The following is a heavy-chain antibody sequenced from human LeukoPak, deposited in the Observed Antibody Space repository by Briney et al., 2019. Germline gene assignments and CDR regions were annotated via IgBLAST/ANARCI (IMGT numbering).Heavy chain of an antibody. D-gene: IGHD6-13*01. Sequence: PGESLKISCKGSGYSFTSYWIGWVRQMPGKGLEWVGIIYPGDSETRYSPSFQGQATISADKSISTAYLQWSSLKASDTAMYYCASGVGGSSWDDFGYYYGLDVWGQGTAVTVSS. CDR2: IYPGDSET. J-gene: IGHJ6*02. CDR3: ASGVGGSSWDDFGYYYGLDV. V-gene: IGHV5-51*01. CDR1: GYSFTSYW.